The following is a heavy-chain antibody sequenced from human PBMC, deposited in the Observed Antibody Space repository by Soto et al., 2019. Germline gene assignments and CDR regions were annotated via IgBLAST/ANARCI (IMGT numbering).Heavy chain of an antibody. CDR2: ISYDGSNK. Sequence: QVQLVESGGGVVQPGRSLRLSCAASGFTFSSYGIHWVRQAPGKGLEWVAVISYDGSNKYYADSVKGRFTISRDNSKNTLYLQMNSLRAEDTAVYYCAKGLQLYYYYYGMDVWGQGTTVTVSS. CDR1: GFTFSSYG. J-gene: IGHJ6*02. D-gene: IGHD5-18*01. V-gene: IGHV3-30*18. CDR3: AKGLQLYYYYYGMDV.